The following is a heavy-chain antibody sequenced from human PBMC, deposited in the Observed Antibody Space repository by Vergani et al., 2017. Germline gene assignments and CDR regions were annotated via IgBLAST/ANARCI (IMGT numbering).Heavy chain of an antibody. J-gene: IGHJ6*02. CDR1: GFTFSSYA. CDR2: IRYDGSSE. CDR3: ANSVIAGNVGVAYFGMDV. V-gene: IGHV3-30*02. Sequence: QVQLVESGGGVVQPGRSLRLSCAASGFTFSSYAMHWVRQAPGKGLEWVSFIRYDGSSEYYGDSVKGRFTISRDKSQSTVNLQMNSLRTEDTAVYFCANSVIAGNVGVAYFGMDVWGRGTTVTVSS. D-gene: IGHD2/OR15-2a*01.